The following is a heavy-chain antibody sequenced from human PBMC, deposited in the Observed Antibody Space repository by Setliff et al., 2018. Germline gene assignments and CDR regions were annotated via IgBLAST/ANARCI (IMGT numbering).Heavy chain of an antibody. CDR2: IYVTEST. J-gene: IGHJ6*03. CDR1: GDSISNYY. CDR3: ARESAGDESVRHLYYTDV. D-gene: IGHD1-1*01. Sequence: LSLTCTVSGDSISNYYWNWIRQPAGKGLEWIGRIYVTESTKYNPSLKSRVTLSIDTSKNQFSLGLTSVTAADTAVYYCARESAGDESVRHLYYTDVWGRGTTVTVSS. V-gene: IGHV4-4*07.